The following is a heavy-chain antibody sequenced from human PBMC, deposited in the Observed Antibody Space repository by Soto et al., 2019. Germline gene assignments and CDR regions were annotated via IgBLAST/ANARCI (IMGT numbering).Heavy chain of an antibody. CDR1: GFTFSSYA. CDR3: AKVFGGYYYGMDV. Sequence: EVQLLESGGGLVQPGGSLRLSCAASGFTFSSYAMSWVRQAPGKGLEWVSAISGSGGSTYYADSVKGRFTISRDNSKNTLYLHMNSLRAEDTAVYYCAKVFGGYYYGMDVLGQGTTVTVSS. V-gene: IGHV3-23*01. CDR2: ISGSGGST. J-gene: IGHJ6*02. D-gene: IGHD3-10*01.